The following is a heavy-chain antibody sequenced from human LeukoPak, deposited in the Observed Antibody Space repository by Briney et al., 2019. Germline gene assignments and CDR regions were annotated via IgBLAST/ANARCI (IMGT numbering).Heavy chain of an antibody. CDR2: ISSSSSYI. J-gene: IGHJ3*02. CDR3: ARSNGFVVVPAAEPRISRVDAFDI. Sequence: KTGGSLRLSCAASGFTFSSYAMNWVRQAPGKGLDWVSSISSSSSYIYYADSVKGRFTISRDNAKNSLYLQMNSLRAEDTAVYYCARSNGFVVVPAAEPRISRVDAFDIWGQGTMVTVSS. D-gene: IGHD2-2*01. CDR1: GFTFSSYA. V-gene: IGHV3-21*01.